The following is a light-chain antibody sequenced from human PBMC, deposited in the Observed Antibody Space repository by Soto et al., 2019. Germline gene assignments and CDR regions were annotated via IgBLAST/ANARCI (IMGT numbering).Light chain of an antibody. CDR3: QQSYSTPRT. CDR1: QSISSY. J-gene: IGKJ1*01. V-gene: IGKV1-39*01. CDR2: EAS. Sequence: QVSQPXSSLSSSEPDXXXXXSXVSQSISSYLNWYQQKXGKVPKLLIYEASXLKSGVPARFSGSGSGTDFTLTISSLQTEDFATYHCQQSYSTPRTFGQGTKVDIK.